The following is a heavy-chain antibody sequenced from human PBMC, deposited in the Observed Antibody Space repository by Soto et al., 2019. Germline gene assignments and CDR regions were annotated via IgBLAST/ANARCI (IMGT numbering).Heavy chain of an antibody. CDR3: AHRVLRTVFGLVTTTAIYFDF. J-gene: IGHJ4*02. Sequence: QITLNESGPTVVRPTETLTLTCRFSGFSLTTSGVGVGWIRQSPGKAPEWLALIYWDDDKRYSSSLKSRLTITKDTSKSQVVLTVSDLEPTDIATYYCAHRVLRTVFGLVTTTAIYFDFWGQGTPVAVSS. V-gene: IGHV2-5*02. CDR2: IYWDDDK. CDR1: GFSLTTSGVG. D-gene: IGHD3-3*01.